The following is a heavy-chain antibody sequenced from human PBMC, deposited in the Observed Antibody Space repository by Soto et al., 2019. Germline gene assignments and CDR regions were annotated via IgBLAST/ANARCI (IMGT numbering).Heavy chain of an antibody. CDR1: GGSISSSNW. V-gene: IGHV4-4*02. CDR3: ARDRSVAGTGGHYYYYYGMDV. CDR2: IYHSGST. D-gene: IGHD6-19*01. J-gene: IGHJ6*02. Sequence: SATLAITCAGSGGSISSSNWWSWVRQPPWKGLEWIGEIYHSGSTNYNPSLKSRFTISVDKSKNQFSLKLSSVTAADTAVYYCARDRSVAGTGGHYYYYYGMDVWGQGTTVTVSS.